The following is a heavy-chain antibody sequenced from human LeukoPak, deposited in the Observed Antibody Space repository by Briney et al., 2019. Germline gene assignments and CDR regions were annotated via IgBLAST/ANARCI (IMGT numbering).Heavy chain of an antibody. V-gene: IGHV3-64D*06. CDR2: ISSSGSST. D-gene: IGHD3-22*01. J-gene: IGHJ3*02. Sequence: GGSLRLSCSASGFTFSSYAMHWVRQAPGKGLESVSAISSSGSSTYYADSVKGRFTISRDNSKNTVYLQMSSLRAEDTAVYYCARDLYGTYDSSGYYQTSDALDIWGQGTMVTVSS. CDR1: GFTFSSYA. CDR3: ARDLYGTYDSSGYYQTSDALDI.